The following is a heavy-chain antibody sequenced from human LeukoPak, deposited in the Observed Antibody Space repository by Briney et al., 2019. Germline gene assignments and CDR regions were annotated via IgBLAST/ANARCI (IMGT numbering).Heavy chain of an antibody. J-gene: IGHJ4*02. CDR2: ISSSSSYI. D-gene: IGHD6-6*01. Sequence: PGGSLRLSCAASGFTFSSYSMNWVRRAPGKGLEWVSSISSSSSYIYYADSVKGRFTISRDNAKNSLYLQMNSLRAEDTAVYYCARAYSSSSGFDYWGQGTLVTVSS. CDR1: GFTFSSYS. V-gene: IGHV3-21*01. CDR3: ARAYSSSSGFDY.